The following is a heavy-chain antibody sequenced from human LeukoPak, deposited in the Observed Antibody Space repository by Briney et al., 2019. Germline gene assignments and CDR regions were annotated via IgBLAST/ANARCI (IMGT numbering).Heavy chain of an antibody. D-gene: IGHD3-22*01. CDR1: GGSISTYY. J-gene: IGHJ4*02. V-gene: IGHV4-59*01. Sequence: PSETLSLTCTVSGGSISTYYWSWIRQPPGKGLEWIGHIYYSGSTNYNPSLKSRVTIAVDTSKNHFSLKLSSVTAADTAVYYCTRNYESGVYTTFGSWGRGALVTVSS. CDR3: TRNYESGVYTTFGS. CDR2: IYYSGST.